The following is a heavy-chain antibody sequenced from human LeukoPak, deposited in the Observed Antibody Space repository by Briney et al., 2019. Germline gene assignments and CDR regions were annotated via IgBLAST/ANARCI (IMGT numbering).Heavy chain of an antibody. CDR2: IYPGDSDA. J-gene: IGHJ4*02. CDR3: ARPYSSTSIAGAWSY. D-gene: IGHD6-6*01. CDR1: GYSFTSYW. Sequence: GESLKISCKGSGYSFTSYWIGWVRQMPGKGLEWMGIIYPGDSDARYSPSFQGQVTISVDKSISTAYLQWSSLKASDTAIYYCARPYSSTSIAGAWSYWGQGTLVTVSS. V-gene: IGHV5-51*03.